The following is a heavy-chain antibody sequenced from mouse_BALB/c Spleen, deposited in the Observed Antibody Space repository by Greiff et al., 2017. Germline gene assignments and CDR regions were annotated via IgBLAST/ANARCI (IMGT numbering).Heavy chain of an antibody. D-gene: IGHD1-1*01. Sequence: QVQLKQSGAELMKPGASVKISCKATGYTFSSYWIEWVKQRPGHGLEWIGEILPGSGSTNYNEKFKGKATFTADTSSNTAYMQLSSLTSEDSAVYYCARYLLRFYAMDYWGQGTSVTVAS. CDR3: ARYLLRFYAMDY. CDR1: GYTFSSYW. CDR2: ILPGSGST. V-gene: IGHV1-9*01. J-gene: IGHJ4*01.